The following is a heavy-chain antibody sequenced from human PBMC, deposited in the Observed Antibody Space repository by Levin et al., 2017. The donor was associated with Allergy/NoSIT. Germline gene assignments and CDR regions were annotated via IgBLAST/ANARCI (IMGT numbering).Heavy chain of an antibody. Sequence: SETLSLTCTVPGGSISSDNWSWIRQPPGKGLEWIGYIYDTGNTNYNPSLKSRVTLSVDTSKHQFSLKLSSVTPADTADYYCGRFVWGSDRRFDYWGQGTLVTVSS. V-gene: IGHV4-59*01. J-gene: IGHJ4*02. CDR1: GGSISSDN. D-gene: IGHD3-16*02. CDR3: GRFVWGSDRRFDY. CDR2: IYDTGNT.